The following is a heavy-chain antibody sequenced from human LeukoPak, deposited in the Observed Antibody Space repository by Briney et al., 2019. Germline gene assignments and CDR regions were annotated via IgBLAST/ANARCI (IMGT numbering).Heavy chain of an antibody. Sequence: ASVTVSCKASGYTFTGYYMHWVRQAPGQGLEWMGWINPNSGGTNYAQKFQGRVTMTRDTSISTAYMELSRLRSDDTAVYYCARDYGSGSYPPFDPWGQGTLVTVSS. CDR1: GYTFTGYY. CDR2: INPNSGGT. D-gene: IGHD3-10*01. J-gene: IGHJ5*02. V-gene: IGHV1-2*02. CDR3: ARDYGSGSYPPFDP.